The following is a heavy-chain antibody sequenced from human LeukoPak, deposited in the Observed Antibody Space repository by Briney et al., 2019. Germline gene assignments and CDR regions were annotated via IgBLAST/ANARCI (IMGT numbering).Heavy chain of an antibody. CDR2: ESNDGNNK. J-gene: IGHJ6*02. D-gene: IGHD3-9*01. Sequence: GGSLRLSCAASGFTFSNYPMHWVRQAAGKGLEWVAVESNDGNNKYYAASVWGRFTISRDNSKYTLYLQMDSLRADDTAVYYCATENYDVLTGTPWSGMDFWGQGTTVIVSS. V-gene: IGHV3-30-3*01. CDR1: GFTFSNYP. CDR3: ATENYDVLTGTPWSGMDF.